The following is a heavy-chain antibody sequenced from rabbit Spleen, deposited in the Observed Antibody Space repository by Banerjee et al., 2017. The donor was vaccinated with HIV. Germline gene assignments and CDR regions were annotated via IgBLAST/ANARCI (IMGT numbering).Heavy chain of an antibody. CDR2: IYSGSGGST. Sequence: QEQLEESGGDLVKPEGSLTLTCTASGFSFSSSYWICWVRQAPGKGLEWIACIYSGSGGSTYYASWAKGRFTISKTSSTTVTLQMTSLTAADTATYFCARDTGSSFSSYGMDLWGPGTLVTVS. J-gene: IGHJ6*01. CDR1: GFSFSSSYW. D-gene: IGHD8-1*01. V-gene: IGHV1S45*01. CDR3: ARDTGSSFSSYGMDL.